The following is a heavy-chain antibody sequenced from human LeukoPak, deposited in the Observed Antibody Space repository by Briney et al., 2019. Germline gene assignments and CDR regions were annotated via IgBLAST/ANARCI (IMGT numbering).Heavy chain of an antibody. CDR3: ARDPSVAATGWGRWFDH. V-gene: IGHV3-48*02. CDR2: ISGSSSIV. CDR1: GCTFSSFS. Sequence: QPGGSLRLSWAASGCTFSSFSMNWVRQAPGKGLEWLSYISGSSSIVYYGDSVKGRFTISRDNAKNTLYLQMNSLRDEDTAVYYCARDPSVAATGWGRWFDHWGLGTLVTVSS. D-gene: IGHD6-13*01. J-gene: IGHJ5*02.